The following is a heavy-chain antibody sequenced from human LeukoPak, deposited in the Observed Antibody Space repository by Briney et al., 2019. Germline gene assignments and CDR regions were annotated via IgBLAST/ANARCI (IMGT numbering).Heavy chain of an antibody. CDR1: GGSISSGDYY. J-gene: IGHJ5*02. CDR3: ARARGDFWSVYNWFDP. V-gene: IGHV4-30-4*01. CDR2: IYYGGST. Sequence: MSSQTLSLTCTVSGGSISSGDYYWSWIRQPPGKGLEWIGYIYYGGSTYYNPSLKSRVTISVDTSKNQFSLKLSSVTAADTAVYYCARARGDFWSVYNWFDPWGQGTLVTVSS. D-gene: IGHD3-3*01.